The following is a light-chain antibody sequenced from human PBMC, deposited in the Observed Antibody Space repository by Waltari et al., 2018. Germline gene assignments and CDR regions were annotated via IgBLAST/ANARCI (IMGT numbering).Light chain of an antibody. CDR3: SSYISSSTLEL. J-gene: IGLJ2*01. CDR2: DVS. Sequence: QSALTQPASVSGSPGQSITTPCTGTSRDVGTYNYVSWYQQHPGKAPKLMIFDVSIRPSGVSNRFSGSKSGNTASLTISGLQAEDEADYYCSSYISSSTLELFGGGTSLTVL. CDR1: SRDVGTYNY. V-gene: IGLV2-14*03.